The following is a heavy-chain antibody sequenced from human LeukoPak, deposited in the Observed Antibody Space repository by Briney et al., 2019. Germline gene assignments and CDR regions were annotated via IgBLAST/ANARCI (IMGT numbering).Heavy chain of an antibody. CDR3: ARDRGATSKAYYYGMDV. Sequence: ASVKVSCKASGYTFTSYDINWVRQAPGQGLEWMGRIIPILGIANYAQKFQGRVTITADKSTSTAYMELSSLRSEDTAVYYCARDRGATSKAYYYGMDVWGQGTTVTVSS. CDR2: IIPILGIA. J-gene: IGHJ6*02. CDR1: GYTFTSYD. V-gene: IGHV1-69*04. D-gene: IGHD1-26*01.